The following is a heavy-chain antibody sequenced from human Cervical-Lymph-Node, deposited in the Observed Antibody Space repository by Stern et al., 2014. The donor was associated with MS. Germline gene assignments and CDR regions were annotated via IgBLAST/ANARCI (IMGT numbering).Heavy chain of an antibody. J-gene: IGHJ4*02. CDR3: ARSFGAPYYDSSGLDY. D-gene: IGHD3-22*01. CDR2: IWYDGSNK. CDR1: GFTFSSYG. Sequence: VHLVESGGGVVQPGRSLRLSCAASGFTFSSYGMHWVRQAPGKGLEWVAVIWYDGSNKYYADSVKGRFTISRDNSKNTLYLQMNSLRAEDTAVYYCARSFGAPYYDSSGLDYWGQGTLVTVSS. V-gene: IGHV3-33*01.